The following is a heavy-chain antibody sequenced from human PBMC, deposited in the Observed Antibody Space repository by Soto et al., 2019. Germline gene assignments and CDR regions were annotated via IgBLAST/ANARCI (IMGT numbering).Heavy chain of an antibody. D-gene: IGHD3-3*01. CDR2: VSAYNGNT. CDR3: AREEWFLLKAIDY. J-gene: IGHJ4*02. CDR1: GFTFTTYG. V-gene: IGHV1-18*01. Sequence: QVQLVQSGAEVKKPGASVKVSCKASGFTFTTYGITWVRQAPGQGLEWMGWVSAYNGNTNYAQNLQGRVTMTTDTSTSTAYMGLRSLRSDDTAVYYCAREEWFLLKAIDYWGQGTLVTVSS.